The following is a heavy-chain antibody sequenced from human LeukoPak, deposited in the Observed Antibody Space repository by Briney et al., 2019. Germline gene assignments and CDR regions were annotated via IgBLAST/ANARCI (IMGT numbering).Heavy chain of an antibody. CDR1: GGSFSGYY. V-gene: IGHV4-34*01. J-gene: IGHJ4*02. CDR2: INHSGST. D-gene: IGHD1-20*01. CDR3: ARQRPRTGITGTAQVLNFDY. Sequence: KPSETLSLTCAVYGGSFSGYYWSWIRQPPGKGLEWIGEINHSGSTNYNPSLKSRVTISVDTSKNQFSLKLSSVTAADTAVYYCARQRPRTGITGTAQVLNFDYWGQGTLVTVSS.